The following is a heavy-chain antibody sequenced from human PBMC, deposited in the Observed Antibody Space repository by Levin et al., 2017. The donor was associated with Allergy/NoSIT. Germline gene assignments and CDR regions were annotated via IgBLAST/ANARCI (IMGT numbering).Heavy chain of an antibody. D-gene: IGHD2-2*01. J-gene: IGHJ5*01. Sequence: PGGSLRLSCFASGFTFGDYAMSWIRQAPGKGLEWVALLRSKAFDGTAEYAASVKGRFTVSSDGSKTIAYLQMNSLKAEDTGLYFCARAQTVPGSKYWFDSWGQGMLVTVSS. CDR3: ARAQTVPGSKYWFDS. V-gene: IGHV3-49*01. CDR2: LRSKAFDGTA. CDR1: GFTFGDYA.